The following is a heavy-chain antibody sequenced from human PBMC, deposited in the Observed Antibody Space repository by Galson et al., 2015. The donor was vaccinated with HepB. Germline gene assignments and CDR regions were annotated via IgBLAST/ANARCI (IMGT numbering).Heavy chain of an antibody. CDR3: TTVCSGGSCYDYYGMDV. CDR1: GFTFSSYA. J-gene: IGHJ6*02. D-gene: IGHD2-15*01. V-gene: IGHV3-15*01. CDR2: IKSKTDGGTT. Sequence: SLRLSCAASGFTFSSYAMSWVRQAPGKGLEWVGRIKSKTDGGTTDYAAPVKGRFTISRDDSKNTLYLQMNSLKTEDTAVYYCTTVCSGGSCYDYYGMDVWGQGTTVTVSS.